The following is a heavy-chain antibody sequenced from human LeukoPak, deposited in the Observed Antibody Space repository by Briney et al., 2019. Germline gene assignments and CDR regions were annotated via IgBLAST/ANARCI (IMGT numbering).Heavy chain of an antibody. CDR2: ISSSSSHI. CDR1: GFTFSSYS. Sequence: PGGSLRLPCAASGFTFSSYSMNWVRQAPGKGLEWVSSISSSSSHIYYADSVKGRFTISRDNAKNSLYLQMNSLRAEDTAVYYCARLSVAAAAVYWGQGTLVTVSS. CDR3: ARLSVAAAAVY. D-gene: IGHD6-13*01. V-gene: IGHV3-21*01. J-gene: IGHJ4*02.